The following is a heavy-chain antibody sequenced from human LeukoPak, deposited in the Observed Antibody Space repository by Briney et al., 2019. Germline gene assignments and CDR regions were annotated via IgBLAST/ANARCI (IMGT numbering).Heavy chain of an antibody. CDR3: ARDRGIVGTTGYYYMDG. J-gene: IGHJ6*03. D-gene: IGHD1-26*01. CDR2: ITNNGNTV. Sequence: KSGGSLRLSCAASGFTFSDYYMSWFRQAPGMGLEWISYITNNGNTVYYADSVKGRFTISRDNAKNSLYLQMNSLRAEDTAVYYCARDRGIVGTTGYYYMDGWGKGTTVTVSS. CDR1: GFTFSDYY. V-gene: IGHV3-11*04.